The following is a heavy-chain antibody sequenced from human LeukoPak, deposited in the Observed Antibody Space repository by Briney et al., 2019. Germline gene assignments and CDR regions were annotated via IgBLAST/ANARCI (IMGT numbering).Heavy chain of an antibody. CDR3: TTEYFRNGYNN. CDR1: GFIGNTFSDAW. D-gene: IGHD3-3*01. V-gene: IGHV3-15*01. J-gene: IGHJ4*02. Sequence: GGSLRLSCAASGFIGNTFSDAWMSWVRQAPGKGLEWVGHIKSKTNGETTDYAAPVEGRFTISRDDSKETVSLQMSDLKTEDTAIYYCTTEYFRNGYNNWGQGTLVIVSS. CDR2: IKSKTNGETT.